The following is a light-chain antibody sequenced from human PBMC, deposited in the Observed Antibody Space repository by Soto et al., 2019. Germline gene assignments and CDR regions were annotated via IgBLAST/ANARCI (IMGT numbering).Light chain of an antibody. CDR1: SSDVGGYNY. V-gene: IGLV2-14*03. CDR2: EVS. J-gene: IGLJ2*01. CDR3: SSYTPSIIL. Sequence: QSALTQPASVSGSPGQSITISCTGTSSDVGGYNYVSWFQQHPGKAPRLLIYEVSNRPSGVSNRFSGSKSANTASLTISGLQAEDEADYYCSSYTPSIILFGGGTQLTVL.